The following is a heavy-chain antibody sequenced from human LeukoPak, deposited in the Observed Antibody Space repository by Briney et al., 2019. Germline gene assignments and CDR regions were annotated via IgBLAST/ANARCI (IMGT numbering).Heavy chain of an antibody. CDR1: GYTLTELS. J-gene: IGHJ4*02. CDR2: FDPEDGET. D-gene: IGHD3-10*01. CDR3: ATDSPGVRGVHDY. Sequence: ASVKVSCKVSGYTLTELSMHWVRQAPGKGLEWMGSFDPEDGETIYAQKFHGRVTMTEDTSTDTAYMELSSLRSEDTAVYYCATDSPGVRGVHDYWGQGTLVTVSS. V-gene: IGHV1-24*01.